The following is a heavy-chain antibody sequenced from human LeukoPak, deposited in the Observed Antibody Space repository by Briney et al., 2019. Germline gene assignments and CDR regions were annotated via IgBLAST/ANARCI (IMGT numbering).Heavy chain of an antibody. CDR1: GFPFSSYA. V-gene: IGHV3-23*01. J-gene: IGHJ4*02. CDR2: ISGSGGST. D-gene: IGHD5-12*01. Sequence: GGSLRLSCAASGFPFSSYAMSWVRHAPGKGLEWVSRISGSGGSTYYADSVKGRFTISRDNSKNTLYLQMNSLRAEDTAVYYCAKSRPGTKWLRSLYYFDYWGQGTLVTVSS. CDR3: AKSRPGTKWLRSLYYFDY.